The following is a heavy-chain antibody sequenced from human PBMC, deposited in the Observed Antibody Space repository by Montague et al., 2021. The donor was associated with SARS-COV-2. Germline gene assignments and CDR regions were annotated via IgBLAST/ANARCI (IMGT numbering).Heavy chain of an antibody. CDR1: GGSMSGYY. Sequence: SETLSLTCAVSGGSMSGYYWTWIRQSPGKGLELIGYVPYTGSTKYNPSLKTRVSLSLCTPKNHFSLPLSSVTAADAAISFCARAQNTCFIANCVNYFDVWGLGALVTVSS. CDR2: VPYTGST. J-gene: IGHJ4*02. CDR3: ARAQNTCFIANCVNYFDV. D-gene: IGHD1-1*01. V-gene: IGHV4-59*01.